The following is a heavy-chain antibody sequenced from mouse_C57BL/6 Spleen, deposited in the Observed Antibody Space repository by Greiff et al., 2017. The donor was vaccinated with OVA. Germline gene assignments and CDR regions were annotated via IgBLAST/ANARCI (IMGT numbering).Heavy chain of an antibody. V-gene: IGHV1-50*01. D-gene: IGHD1-1*01. CDR1: GYTFTSYW. CDR2: IDPSDSYT. Sequence: QVQLQQPGAELVKPGASVKLSCKASGYTFTSYWMQWVKQRPGQGLEWIGEIDPSDSYTNYNQKFKGKATLTVDTSSSTAYMQLSSLTSEDSAVYYCARPLPHYYGSSLYWYFDVWGTGTTVTVSS. J-gene: IGHJ1*03. CDR3: ARPLPHYYGSSLYWYFDV.